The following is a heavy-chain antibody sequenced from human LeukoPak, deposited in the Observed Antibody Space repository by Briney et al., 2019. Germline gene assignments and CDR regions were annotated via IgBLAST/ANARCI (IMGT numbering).Heavy chain of an antibody. CDR1: GFTFSSYA. D-gene: IGHD3-3*01. Sequence: TGGSLRLSCAASGFTFSSYAMSWVRQAPGKGLEWVSAISDSGGSTYYADSVKGRFTISRDNSKNTLYLQMNSLRAEDTAVYYCARDKVFGVVKQRRNCFDYWGQGTLVTVSS. CDR2: ISDSGGST. CDR3: ARDKVFGVVKQRRNCFDY. V-gene: IGHV3-23*01. J-gene: IGHJ4*02.